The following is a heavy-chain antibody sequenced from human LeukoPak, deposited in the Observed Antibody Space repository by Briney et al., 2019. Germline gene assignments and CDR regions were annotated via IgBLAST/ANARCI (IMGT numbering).Heavy chain of an antibody. J-gene: IGHJ4*02. CDR1: GGSISSSSYY. D-gene: IGHD2-2*01. Sequence: ETLSLTCTVSGGSISSSSYYWGWIRQPPGKGLEWVSAITGSGGSTYYADSVKGRFTISRDNFKNTLYLQMNSLRAEDTAVYFCAKDRGAMINYYFDYWGQGTLVTVSS. V-gene: IGHV3-23*01. CDR3: AKDRGAMINYYFDY. CDR2: ITGSGGST.